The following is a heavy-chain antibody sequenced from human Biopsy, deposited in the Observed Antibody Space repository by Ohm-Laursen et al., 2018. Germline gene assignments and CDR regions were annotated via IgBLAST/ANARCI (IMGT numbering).Heavy chain of an antibody. CDR1: GGTFSKYG. CDR2: NIPILGTG. CDR3: ATKLTGYFHH. V-gene: IGHV1-69*06. J-gene: IGHJ1*01. D-gene: IGHD3-9*01. Sequence: SSVKVSCKAPGGTFSKYGVNWVRQAPGQGLEWLGENIPILGTGNYAPMFHGRVTVVADTSTSTATMELRSLRPDDPAVYYCATKLTGYFHHWGQGTLVIVSS.